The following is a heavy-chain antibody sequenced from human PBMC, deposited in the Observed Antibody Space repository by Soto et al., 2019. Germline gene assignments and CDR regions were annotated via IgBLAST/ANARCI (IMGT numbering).Heavy chain of an antibody. V-gene: IGHV3-74*01. CDR2: INSDGSST. J-gene: IGHJ6*03. D-gene: IGHD5-18*01. CDR1: GFTFRSYW. Sequence: GGSLRLSCAASGFTFRSYWMQWVRQAPWKVLAWVSRINSDGSSTSYADSVKGRFTISRDNAKNTLYLQMNSLRAEDTAVYYCARDPYPTRDTLPYYYYYMDVWGKGT. CDR3: ARDPYPTRDTLPYYYYYMDV.